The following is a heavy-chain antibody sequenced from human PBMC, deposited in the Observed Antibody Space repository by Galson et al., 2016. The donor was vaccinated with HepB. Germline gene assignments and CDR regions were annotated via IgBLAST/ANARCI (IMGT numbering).Heavy chain of an antibody. CDR1: GFSLSTSGVG. Sequence: PALVKPTQTLTLTCTFSGFSLSTSGVGVGWIRQPPGKALEWLALINWDVDKHYSPSLRSRLTTTKDNSENQVVLTMTNMDPVDTCTYYCAHFSSGWYSVGRAFDIWCQGTIVTVSS. D-gene: IGHD6-19*01. CDR2: INWDVDK. J-gene: IGHJ3*02. CDR3: AHFSSGWYSVGRAFDI. V-gene: IGHV2-5*02.